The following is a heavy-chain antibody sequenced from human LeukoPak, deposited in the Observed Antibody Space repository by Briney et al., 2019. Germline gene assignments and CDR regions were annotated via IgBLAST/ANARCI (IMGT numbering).Heavy chain of an antibody. V-gene: IGHV4-34*01. Sequence: SETLSLTCAVYGGSFSGYYWSWIRQPPGKGLEWIGEINHSGSTNYNPSLKSRVTISVDTSKNQFSLKLNSVTAADTAVHYCARGPYYYDSSTYYFDYWGQGTLVTVSS. CDR1: GGSFSGYY. CDR3: ARGPYYYDSSTYYFDY. D-gene: IGHD3-22*01. J-gene: IGHJ4*02. CDR2: INHSGST.